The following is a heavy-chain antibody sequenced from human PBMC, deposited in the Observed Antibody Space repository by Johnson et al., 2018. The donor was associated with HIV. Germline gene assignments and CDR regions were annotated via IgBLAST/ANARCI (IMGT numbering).Heavy chain of an antibody. CDR2: IKSKLSGGTA. D-gene: IGHD3/OR15-3a*01. V-gene: IGHV3-15*01. Sequence: MLLVESGGGLVKPGGSLRLSCAASGFTFSNAWMSWVRQAPGKGLEWVGRIKSKLSGGTAEYAAGVNGRFTISRDDSEDTLYLQMTNLKIEDTGVYYCYDFGTVQGFDIWGQGTKVTVSS. J-gene: IGHJ3*02. CDR1: GFTFSNAW. CDR3: YDFGTVQGFDI.